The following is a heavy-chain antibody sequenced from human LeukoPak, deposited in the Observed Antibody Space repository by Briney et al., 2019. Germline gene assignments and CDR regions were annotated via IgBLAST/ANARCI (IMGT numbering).Heavy chain of an antibody. Sequence: ESGPTLVKPTQTLTLTCTFSGFSLSTSGVGVGWIRQPPGKALEWLALIYWNDDERYSPSLKSRLTITKDTSKNQVVLTMTSLDPMDTATYFCARSHCNGWCTWGFDYWGQGTLVTVSS. CDR3: ARSHCNGWCTWGFDY. V-gene: IGHV2-5*01. D-gene: IGHD6-19*01. J-gene: IGHJ4*02. CDR2: IYWNDDE. CDR1: GFSLSTSGVG.